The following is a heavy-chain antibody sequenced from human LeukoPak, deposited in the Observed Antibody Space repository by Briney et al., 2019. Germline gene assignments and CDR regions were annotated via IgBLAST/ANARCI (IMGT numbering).Heavy chain of an antibody. Sequence: GGSLRLSCKASGFSFSNYYMNWVRQAPGKGLEWLANIKQDGSETYYLDSVKGRFTVSRDNAKNSLYLQMNTLRAEDTAIYYCARDPRYSYDDSGTFDSWSQGTLVIVSS. D-gene: IGHD3-22*01. V-gene: IGHV3-7*01. CDR3: ARDPRYSYDDSGTFDS. CDR1: GFSFSNYY. J-gene: IGHJ4*02. CDR2: IKQDGSET.